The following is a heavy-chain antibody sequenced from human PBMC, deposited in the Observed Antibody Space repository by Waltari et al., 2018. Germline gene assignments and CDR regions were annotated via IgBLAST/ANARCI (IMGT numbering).Heavy chain of an antibody. CDR2: IIPDGGGT. V-gene: IGHV1-2*06. CDR3: ARGRNDLSAFFDP. Sequence: QVQLVQSGAEVTKPGASVKVSCKASGYRFTGYYLHWLRQAPGQGLERMGRIIPDGGGTKLAQNVQGRVTMTRDTSTNTAYMELNSLTSDDTAVYYCARGRNDLSAFFDPWGQGTLVAVSS. CDR1: GYRFTGYY. D-gene: IGHD2-21*02. J-gene: IGHJ5*02.